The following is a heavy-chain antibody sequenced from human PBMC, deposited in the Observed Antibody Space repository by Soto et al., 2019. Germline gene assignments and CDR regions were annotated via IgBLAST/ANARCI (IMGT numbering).Heavy chain of an antibody. J-gene: IGHJ4*02. D-gene: IGHD4-4*01. CDR1: GDSVSSSY. V-gene: IGHV4-59*02. CDR2: IYYSGST. CDR3: AKGYRNPTY. Sequence: QVQLQESGPGLVKPSETLSLTCTVSGDSVSSSYWCWIRQPPGKRLEWIGYIYYSGSTNYSPSLKSRVTISLDTSKNQFSLKLASVTAADTAVYYCAKGYRNPTYWGQGTLVTVST.